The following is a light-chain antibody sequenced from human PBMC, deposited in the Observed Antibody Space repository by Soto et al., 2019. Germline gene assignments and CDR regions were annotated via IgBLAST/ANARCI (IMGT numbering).Light chain of an antibody. Sequence: QSVLTQPPSVSGAPGQRVTISCTGSRSNIGAGYVVHWYQQLPGTAPKLLIYGNSNRPSGVPDRFSGSKSGTSSSLAITGLQAEDEADYYGQSYDSSLSGSSVFGTGTKLTVL. CDR3: QSYDSSLSGSSV. J-gene: IGLJ1*01. V-gene: IGLV1-40*01. CDR2: GNS. CDR1: RSNIGAGYV.